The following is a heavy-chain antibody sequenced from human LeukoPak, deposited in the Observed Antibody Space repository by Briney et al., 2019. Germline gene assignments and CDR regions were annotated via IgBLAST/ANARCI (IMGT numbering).Heavy chain of an antibody. CDR1: GFTFSSYA. CDR3: ARTGSGYSYGYLLY. CDR2: ISGSGGST. J-gene: IGHJ4*02. Sequence: PGGSLRLSCAASGFTFSSYAMSWVRQAPGKGLEWVSAISGSGGSTYYADSVKGRFTISRDNSKNTLYLQMNSLRAEDTAVYYCARTGSGYSYGYLLYWGQGTLVTVSS. V-gene: IGHV3-23*01. D-gene: IGHD5-18*01.